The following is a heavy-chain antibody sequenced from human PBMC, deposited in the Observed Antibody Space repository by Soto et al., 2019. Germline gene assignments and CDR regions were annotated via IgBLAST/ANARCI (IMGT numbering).Heavy chain of an antibody. CDR2: IYYSGST. V-gene: IGHV4-59*08. CDR3: ARHSGYDSEWFDP. Sequence: SETLSLTCTVSGGSISSYYWSWIRQPPGKGLEWIGYIYYSGSTNYNPSLKSRVTISVDTSKNQFSLKLSPVTAADTAVYYCARHSGYDSEWFDPWGQGTLVTVSS. J-gene: IGHJ5*02. CDR1: GGSISSYY. D-gene: IGHD5-12*01.